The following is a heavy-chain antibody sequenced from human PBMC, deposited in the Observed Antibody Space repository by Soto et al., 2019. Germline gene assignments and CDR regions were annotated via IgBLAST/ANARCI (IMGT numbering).Heavy chain of an antibody. J-gene: IGHJ4*02. CDR2: ISVSGGST. V-gene: IGHV3-23*01. Sequence: EVQLLESGGGLVQPGGSLRLSCAASGFIFSSYAMSWLRQPPGKGLQWVSTISVSGGSTYYADSVKGRFTISRDNSKNTLYLQMNSLRAEDTAIYYCAKDHPVGGNYYTPLENWGQGTPVTVSS. CDR1: GFIFSSYA. CDR3: AKDHPVGGNYYTPLEN. D-gene: IGHD1-26*01.